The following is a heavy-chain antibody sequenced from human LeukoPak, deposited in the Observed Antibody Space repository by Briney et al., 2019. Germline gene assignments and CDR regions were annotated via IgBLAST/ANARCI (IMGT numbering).Heavy chain of an antibody. CDR2: IGTAGDT. V-gene: IGHV3-13*01. Sequence: GGSLRLSCAASGFTFSSYDMHWVRQATGKGLEWVSAIGTAGDTYYPGSVKGRFTISRENAKNSLYLQMNNLRAEDTAIYYCAKDSSGSYYYHYFDYWGQGTLVIVSS. D-gene: IGHD1-26*01. CDR3: AKDSSGSYYYHYFDY. J-gene: IGHJ4*02. CDR1: GFTFSSYD.